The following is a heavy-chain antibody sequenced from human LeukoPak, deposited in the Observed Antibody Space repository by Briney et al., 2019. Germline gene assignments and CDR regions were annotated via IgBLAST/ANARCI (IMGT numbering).Heavy chain of an antibody. D-gene: IGHD6-13*01. Sequence: SETLSLTCAVYGGSFSGYYWSWIRQPPGKGLEWIGEINHSGSTNYNPSLKSRVTISVDTSKNQFSLKPSSVTAADTAVYYCARGRSYAAYSSSWYRLYGMDVWSQGTTVTVSS. CDR1: GGSFSGYY. CDR3: ARGRSYAAYSSSWYRLYGMDV. V-gene: IGHV4-34*01. J-gene: IGHJ6*02. CDR2: INHSGST.